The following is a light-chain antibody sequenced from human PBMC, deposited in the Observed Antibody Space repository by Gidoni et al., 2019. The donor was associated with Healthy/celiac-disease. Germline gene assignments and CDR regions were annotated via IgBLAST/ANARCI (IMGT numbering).Light chain of an antibody. Sequence: DIQMTQSPSTLSASVGDRVTITCRASQSISSWLAWYQQKPGKALKLLIYDASSLESGVPSRFSGSGSGTEFTLTISSLQPDDFATYYCQQYNSYSGRTFGQGTKVEIK. CDR1: QSISSW. CDR3: QQYNSYSGRT. J-gene: IGKJ1*01. CDR2: DAS. V-gene: IGKV1-5*01.